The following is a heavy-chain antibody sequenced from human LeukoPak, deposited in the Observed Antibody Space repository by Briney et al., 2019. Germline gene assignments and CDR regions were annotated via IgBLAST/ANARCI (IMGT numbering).Heavy chain of an antibody. CDR2: INHSGST. V-gene: IGHV4-34*01. J-gene: IGHJ5*02. D-gene: IGHD2-2*02. CDR1: GGSFSGYY. Sequence: SETLSLTCAVYGGSFSGYYWSWIRQPPGKGLVWIGEINHSGSTNYNPSLKSRVTISVDTSKNQFSLKLSSVTAADTAVYYCARGAASRYCSSTSCYRKGKKFDPWGQGTLVTVSS. CDR3: ARGAASRYCSSTSCYRKGKKFDP.